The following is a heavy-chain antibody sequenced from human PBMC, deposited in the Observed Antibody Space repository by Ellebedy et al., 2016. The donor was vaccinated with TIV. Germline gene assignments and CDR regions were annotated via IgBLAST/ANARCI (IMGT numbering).Heavy chain of an antibody. J-gene: IGHJ5*02. CDR3: AKDLGTS. CDR1: GITIRNYA. V-gene: IGHV3-23*01. D-gene: IGHD1-1*01. Sequence: GGSLRLSCAATGITIRNYAMTWVRQAPGKGLEWVSAISGSGDRTYYADSVKGRFTISRDNSKNTLYLQMNGLRAEDTALYYCAKDLGTSWGRGTLVTVSS. CDR2: ISGSGDRT.